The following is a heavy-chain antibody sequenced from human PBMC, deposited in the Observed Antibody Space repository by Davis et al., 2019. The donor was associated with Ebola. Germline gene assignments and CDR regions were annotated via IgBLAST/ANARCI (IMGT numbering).Heavy chain of an antibody. CDR3: ARVAGTATFDI. CDR1: GDSISSYY. J-gene: IGHJ3*02. CDR2: IYYSGST. D-gene: IGHD6-19*01. Sequence: SETLSLTCTVSGDSISSYYWSWIRQPPGKGLEWIGYIYYSGSTNYNPSLKSRVTISVDTSKNQFSLKLSSVTAADTAVYYCARVAGTATFDIWGQGTMVTVSS. V-gene: IGHV4-59*01.